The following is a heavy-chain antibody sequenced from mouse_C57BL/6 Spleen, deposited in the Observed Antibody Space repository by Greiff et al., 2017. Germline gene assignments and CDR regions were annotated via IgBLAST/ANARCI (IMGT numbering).Heavy chain of an antibody. D-gene: IGHD2-5*01. V-gene: IGHV2-6-1*01. CDR1: GFSLTSYG. J-gene: IGHJ3*01. Sequence: VQLQESGPGLVAPSQSLSIPCTVSGFSLTSYGVHWVRQPPGKGLEWLVVIWSDGSTTYNSALKSRLSISKDNSKSQVFLKMNRLQTDDTAMYYCARHGDSNYPFAYWGQGTLVTVSA. CDR2: IWSDGST. CDR3: ARHGDSNYPFAY.